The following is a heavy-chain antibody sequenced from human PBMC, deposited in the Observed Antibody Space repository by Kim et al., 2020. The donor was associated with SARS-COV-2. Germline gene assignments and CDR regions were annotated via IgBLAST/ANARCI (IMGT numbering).Heavy chain of an antibody. CDR2: ITWNSGRI. Sequence: GGSLRLSCAASGFTFGDYAMHWVRRPPGKGLEWVSGITWNSGRIAYADSVKGRFTISRDNAENSVYLQMNSLRAEDTALYYCTKDIGYYYMDVWGKGTTVTVSS. V-gene: IGHV3-9*01. CDR3: TKDIGYYYMDV. CDR1: GFTFGDYA. J-gene: IGHJ6*03.